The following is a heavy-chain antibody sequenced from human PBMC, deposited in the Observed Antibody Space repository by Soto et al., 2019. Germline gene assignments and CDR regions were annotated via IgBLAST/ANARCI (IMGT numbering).Heavy chain of an antibody. D-gene: IGHD2-15*01. Sequence: QVQLVQSGAEVKKPGSSVKVSCKASGGTFSSYAISWVRQAPGQGLEWMGGIIPIFGTANYAQKFQGRVTITADESTSTAYMELSSLRSEDTAVYYCARENDLTYCSGGSCYSGGYWGQGTLVTVSS. J-gene: IGHJ4*02. CDR3: ARENDLTYCSGGSCYSGGY. CDR1: GGTFSSYA. V-gene: IGHV1-69*12. CDR2: IIPIFGTA.